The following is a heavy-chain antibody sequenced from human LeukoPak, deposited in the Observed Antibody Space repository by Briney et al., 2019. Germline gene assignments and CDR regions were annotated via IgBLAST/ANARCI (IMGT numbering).Heavy chain of an antibody. Sequence: SETLSLTCAVYGGSFSGYYWSWIRQPPGKGLEWIGEINHSGSTNYNPSLKSRVTISVDTSKNQFSLKLSSVTAADTAVYYCARIFGYCSSTSCYIVRNNWFGPWGQGTLVTVSS. J-gene: IGHJ5*02. CDR1: GGSFSGYY. CDR3: ARIFGYCSSTSCYIVRNNWFGP. D-gene: IGHD2-2*02. CDR2: INHSGST. V-gene: IGHV4-34*01.